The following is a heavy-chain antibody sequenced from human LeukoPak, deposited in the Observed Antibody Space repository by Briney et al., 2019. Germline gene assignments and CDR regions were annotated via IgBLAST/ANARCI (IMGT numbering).Heavy chain of an antibody. CDR2: INHSGST. Sequence: SETLSLTCAVYGGSFSGYYWSWIRQPPGKGLEWIGEINHSGSTNYNPSLKSRVTISVDTSKNQLSLKLSSVTAADTAVYYCARVAGNYYDSSGYSFDYWGQGTLVTVSS. J-gene: IGHJ4*02. CDR1: GGSFSGYY. CDR3: ARVAGNYYDSSGYSFDY. V-gene: IGHV4-34*01. D-gene: IGHD3-22*01.